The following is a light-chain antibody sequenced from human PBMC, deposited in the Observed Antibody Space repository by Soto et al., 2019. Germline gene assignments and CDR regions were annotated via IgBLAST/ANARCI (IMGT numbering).Light chain of an antibody. CDR2: GAS. CDR1: QSVRTTS. Sequence: EIVLTQSPGTLSLSPGERATLSCRDSQSVRTTSLAWYQRKPGQAPRLLIYGASNRATGIPDRFSGSGSGTDFTLTISRLEPEDFAVYYCQQYGVSPPTFGAGTKVEIK. V-gene: IGKV3-20*01. J-gene: IGKJ4*01. CDR3: QQYGVSPPT.